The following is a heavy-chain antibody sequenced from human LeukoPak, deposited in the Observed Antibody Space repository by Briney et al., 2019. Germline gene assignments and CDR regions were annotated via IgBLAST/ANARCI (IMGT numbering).Heavy chain of an antibody. CDR2: INPKNGNT. V-gene: IGHV1-18*04. Sequence: AASVKVSCKASGYTFTGYSLHWVRQAPGQGLEWMGRINPKNGNTNYAQKLQGRVTMTTDTSTSTAYMELRSLRSDDTAVYYCARAGQLERLLDIWGQGTMVTVSS. CDR3: ARAGQLERLLDI. CDR1: GYTFTGYS. J-gene: IGHJ3*02. D-gene: IGHD1-1*01.